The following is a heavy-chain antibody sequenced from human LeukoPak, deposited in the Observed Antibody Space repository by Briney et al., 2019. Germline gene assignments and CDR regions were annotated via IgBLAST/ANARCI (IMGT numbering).Heavy chain of an antibody. CDR2: INPNSGGT. J-gene: IGHJ3*02. Sequence: GASVKVSCKASGYTFTGYYMHWVRQAPGQGLEWMGWINPNSGGTNYAQKFQGRVTMTRDTSISTAYMELSRLRSDDTAVYYCARNGRYLDWLLLDDAFDIWGQGTMVTVSS. CDR1: GYTFTGYY. D-gene: IGHD3-9*01. CDR3: ARNGRYLDWLLLDDAFDI. V-gene: IGHV1-2*02.